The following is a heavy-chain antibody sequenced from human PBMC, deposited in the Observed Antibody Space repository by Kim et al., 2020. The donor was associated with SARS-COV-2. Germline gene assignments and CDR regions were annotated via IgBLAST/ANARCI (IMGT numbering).Heavy chain of an antibody. CDR1: GDRVSSNSAA. Sequence: SQTLSLTCAISGDRVSSNSAAWNWIRQSPSRGLEWLGRTYYRSKWYNDYAVSVKSRITINPDTSKNQFSLQLNSVTPEDTAVYYCAREGVVPAAIYYYYMDVWGKGTTVTVSS. J-gene: IGHJ6*03. D-gene: IGHD2-2*01. CDR3: AREGVVPAAIYYYYMDV. V-gene: IGHV6-1*01. CDR2: TYYRSKWYN.